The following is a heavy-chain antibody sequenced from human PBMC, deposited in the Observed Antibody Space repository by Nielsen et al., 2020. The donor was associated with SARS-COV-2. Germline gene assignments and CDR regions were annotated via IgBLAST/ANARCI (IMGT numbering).Heavy chain of an antibody. CDR3: ARDFWGSPLLDGAEYFDY. D-gene: IGHD3-16*01. CDR1: GFTFSSYA. CDR2: ISGSSGGST. V-gene: IGHV3-23*01. Sequence: GGSLRLSCAASGFTFSSYAMSWVRQTPGKGLEWVSTISGSSGGSTYYADSVKGRFTISRDNAKNSLYLQMNSLRAEDTAVYYCARDFWGSPLLDGAEYFDYWGQGTLVTVSS. J-gene: IGHJ4*02.